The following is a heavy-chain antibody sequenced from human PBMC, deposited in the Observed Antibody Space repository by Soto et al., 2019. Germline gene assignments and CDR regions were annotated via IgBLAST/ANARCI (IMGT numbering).Heavy chain of an antibody. V-gene: IGHV3-23*01. CDR3: AKARSPKTPTVTTFRIPKLPSAI. J-gene: IGHJ4*02. Sequence: PGGSLRLSCAASGFTFSSYAMSWVRQAPGKGLEWVSVISGSGGSTYYADSVKGRFTISRDNSKNTLYLQMNSLRAEDTAVYYCAKARSPKTPTVTTFRIPKLPSAIWGQGTLVTVSS. D-gene: IGHD4-17*01. CDR2: ISGSGGST. CDR1: GFTFSSYA.